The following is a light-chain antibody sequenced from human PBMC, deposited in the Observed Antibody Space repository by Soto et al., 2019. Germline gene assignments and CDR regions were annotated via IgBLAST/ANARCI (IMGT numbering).Light chain of an antibody. CDR2: EVS. Sequence: QSALTQPPSASGSPGQSVTVSCTGTSNDVGRYNAVFWFQQHPGKVPKLMIYEVSKRPSGVPDRFSGSKSGNTASLTVSGLQAEDEADYYCSAYAGSNNYVFGSGTKVTVL. CDR1: SNDVGRYNA. V-gene: IGLV2-8*01. CDR3: SAYAGSNNYV. J-gene: IGLJ1*01.